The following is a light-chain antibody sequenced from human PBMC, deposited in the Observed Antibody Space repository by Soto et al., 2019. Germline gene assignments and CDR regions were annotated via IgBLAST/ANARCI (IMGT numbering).Light chain of an antibody. CDR3: QQYTSSLIT. Sequence: EIVLTQSPATLSLSPGERATLSCRASQSVAYTYLAWFQQKPGQAPRLLIYGASNRATGIPDRFSGSGSGTDFTLTISRLEPEDFAVYYCQQYTSSLITFGQGTRLENK. CDR1: QSVAYTY. J-gene: IGKJ5*01. CDR2: GAS. V-gene: IGKV3-20*01.